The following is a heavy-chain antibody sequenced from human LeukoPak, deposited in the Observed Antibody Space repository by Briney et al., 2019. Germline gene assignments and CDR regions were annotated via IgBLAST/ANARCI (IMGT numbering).Heavy chain of an antibody. V-gene: IGHV1-69*13. J-gene: IGHJ5*02. CDR2: IVPTFETA. Sequence: VASVKVSCKASGYTFTSYGISWVRQAPGQGLEWMGGIVPTFETANYAQKFQDRLTITADESTDTVYMELSSLTSEDTAVYYCARDRGHCDTARCYINWFDPWGQGTLVTVSP. D-gene: IGHD5-18*01. CDR3: ARDRGHCDTARCYINWFDP. CDR1: GYTFTSYG.